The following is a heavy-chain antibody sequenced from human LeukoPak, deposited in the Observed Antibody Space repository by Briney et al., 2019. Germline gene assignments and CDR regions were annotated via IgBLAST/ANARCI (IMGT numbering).Heavy chain of an antibody. CDR2: IYSGGST. J-gene: IGHJ4*02. CDR1: GFTVSSNY. V-gene: IGHV3-53*01. CDR3: ARDSGGYSH. D-gene: IGHD3-22*01. Sequence: GESLKISRAASGFTVSSNYMSWVRQAPGKGLEWVSVIYSGGSTYYADSVKGRFTISRDNSKNTLYLQMNSLRAEDTAVYYCARDSGGYSHWGQGTLVTVSS.